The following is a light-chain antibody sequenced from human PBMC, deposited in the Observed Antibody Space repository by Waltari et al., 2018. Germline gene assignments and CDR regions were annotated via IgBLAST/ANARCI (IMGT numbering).Light chain of an antibody. V-gene: IGLV2-14*03. CDR1: SRDVGGYNF. CDR2: DVS. Sequence: QSALTQPASVSGSPGQSITISCTGTSRDVGGYNFVSWYQQHPGKAPKLMIYDVSNRPSGVSNRFSASKSGNTASLTISGLQAEDEADYYCSSYTSSSILVVFGGGTKVTVL. J-gene: IGLJ2*01. CDR3: SSYTSSSILVV.